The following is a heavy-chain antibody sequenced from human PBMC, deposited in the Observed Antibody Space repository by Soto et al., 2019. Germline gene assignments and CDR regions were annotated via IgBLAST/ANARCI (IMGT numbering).Heavy chain of an antibody. CDR2: ISYDGSNK. V-gene: IGHV3-30*03. D-gene: IGHD6-19*01. Sequence: QVQLVESGGGVVQPGRSLRLSCAASGFPFSSYGMHWVRQAPGKGLEWVAHISYDGSNKHYTDSVKGRFTISRDNSKNMLYLQMSSLRAEDTAVYYCAGGRYYFNDCGQGARGCVSS. CDR3: AGGRYYFND. J-gene: IGHJ4*02. CDR1: GFPFSSYG.